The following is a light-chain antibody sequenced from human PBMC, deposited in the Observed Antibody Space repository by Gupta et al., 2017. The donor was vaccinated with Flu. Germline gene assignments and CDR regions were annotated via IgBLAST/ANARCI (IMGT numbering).Light chain of an antibody. CDR1: NSNIGRNT. CDR2: NDN. J-gene: IGLJ3*02. CDR3: ATWDDSRNGQV. V-gene: IGLV1-44*01. Sequence: QSLLTQPPSSSGTPGQRVTIPCSGSNSNIGRNTLSWYQQRPGAAPKLIIQNDNQRPSGVPVRFSGSKAGTSASLTISGLQAEDEGDFYCATWDDSRNGQVFGGGTRLTVL.